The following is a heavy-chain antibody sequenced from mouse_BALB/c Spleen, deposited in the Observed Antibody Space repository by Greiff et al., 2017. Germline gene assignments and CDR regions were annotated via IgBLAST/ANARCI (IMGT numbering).Heavy chain of an antibody. CDR3: ARVGIYYGNYYAMDY. J-gene: IGHJ4*01. D-gene: IGHD2-1*01. Sequence: VQLKQSGAELVKPGASVKLSCTASGFNIKDTYMHWVKQRPEQGLEWIGRIDPANGNTKYDPKFQGKATITADTSSNTAYLQLSSLTSEDTAVYYCARVGIYYGNYYAMDYWGQGTSVTVSS. CDR2: IDPANGNT. CDR1: GFNIKDTY. V-gene: IGHV14-3*02.